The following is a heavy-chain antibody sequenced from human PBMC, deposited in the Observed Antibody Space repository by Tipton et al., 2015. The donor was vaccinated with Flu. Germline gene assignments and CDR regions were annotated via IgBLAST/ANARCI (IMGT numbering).Heavy chain of an antibody. J-gene: IGHJ4*02. V-gene: IGHV3-30*02. CDR1: GFTFSNYD. CDR3: ASYGTRTFDY. D-gene: IGHD1-1*01. CDR2: IQYDGSNK. Sequence: QLVQSGGGVVQPGGSLRLSCAASGFTFSNYDIHWVRQAPGKGLEWVSFIQYDGSNKYYADSVKGRFTISRDNSKHTLYLQMNSLRAEDTAVYYCASYGTRTFDYWGQGTLVTVSS.